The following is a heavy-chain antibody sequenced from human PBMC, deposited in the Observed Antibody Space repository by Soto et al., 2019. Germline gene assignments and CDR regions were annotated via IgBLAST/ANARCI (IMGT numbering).Heavy chain of an antibody. D-gene: IGHD3-22*01. J-gene: IGHJ3*02. V-gene: IGHV4-31*03. Sequence: QVQLQESGLGLVKPSQTLSLTCTVSGGSISSGGYYWSWIRQNPGKGLEWIGYIYYTGSTYYNPPLTSRVTISLDTSKNQFTLKLSSVTAADPAVYHYARSHKYYDSSGYYDDPFATWGQGTMVTVSS. CDR2: IYYTGST. CDR3: ARSHKYYDSSGYYDDPFAT. CDR1: GGSISSGGYY.